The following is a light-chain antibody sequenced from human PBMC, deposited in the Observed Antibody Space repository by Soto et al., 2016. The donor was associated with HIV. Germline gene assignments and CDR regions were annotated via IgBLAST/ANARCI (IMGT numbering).Light chain of an antibody. CDR3: YSSADNIWV. V-gene: IGLV3-27*01. J-gene: IGLJ3*02. CDR1: MLPKKY. CDR2: KDT. Sequence: SYELTQPSSVSVSPGQTARITCSGDMLPKKYSRWFQQKPGQAPVLAIYKDTERPSGIPERFSGSSSGTTVTLTISGAQVEDEADYYCYSSADNIWVFGGGTKLTVL.